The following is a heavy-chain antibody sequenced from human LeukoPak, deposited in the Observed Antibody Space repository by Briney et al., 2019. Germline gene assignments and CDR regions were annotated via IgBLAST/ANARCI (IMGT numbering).Heavy chain of an antibody. CDR2: ISGSGGST. D-gene: IGHD3-16*02. CDR3: AKARNLRLGELSPLDY. V-gene: IGHV3-23*01. Sequence: GGSLRLSCAASGFTFSSYGMSWVRQAPGKGLEWVSAISGSGGSTYYADSVKGRFTISRDNSKNTLYLQMNSLRAEDTAVYYCAKARNLRLGELSPLDYWGQGTLVTVSS. J-gene: IGHJ4*02. CDR1: GFTFSSYG.